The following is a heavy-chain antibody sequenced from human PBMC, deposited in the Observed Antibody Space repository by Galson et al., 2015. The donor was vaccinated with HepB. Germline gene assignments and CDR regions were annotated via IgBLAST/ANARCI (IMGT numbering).Heavy chain of an antibody. D-gene: IGHD3-22*01. Sequence: SVKVSCKASGGTFSRFAISWVRQAPGQGLEWMGGIIPLLGAANYARNFQGRVTITADESTSTAYMELSSLRSDDTAVYYCARGRPTEYHDSSGFDYWGQGTLVTVSS. CDR2: IIPLLGAA. V-gene: IGHV1-69*13. CDR1: GGTFSRFA. J-gene: IGHJ4*02. CDR3: ARGRPTEYHDSSGFDY.